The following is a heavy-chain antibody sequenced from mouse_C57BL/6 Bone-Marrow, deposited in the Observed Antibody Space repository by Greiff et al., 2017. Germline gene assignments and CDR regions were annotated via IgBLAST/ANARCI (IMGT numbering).Heavy chain of an antibody. J-gene: IGHJ3*01. CDR2: ISDGGSYT. Sequence: EVQRVESGGGLVKPGGSLKLSCAASGFTFSSYAMSWVRQTPEKRLEWVATISDGGSYTYYPDNVKGRFTISRDNAKNNLYLQMSHLKSEDTAMYYCARVGYYDYPWFAYWGQGTLVTVSA. V-gene: IGHV5-4*01. CDR3: ARVGYYDYPWFAY. D-gene: IGHD2-4*01. CDR1: GFTFSSYA.